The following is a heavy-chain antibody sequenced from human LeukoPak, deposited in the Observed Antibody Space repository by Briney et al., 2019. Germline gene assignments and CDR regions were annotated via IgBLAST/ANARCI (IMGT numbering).Heavy chain of an antibody. Sequence: ASVKVSCKASGYTSTGNYMHWVRQAPGQGLEWMGWINPNSGGTNYAQKFQDRVTVTRDTSISTAYMELSRLRSDDTAVYYCARGYYDSSDYEYFQHWGQGTLVTVSS. CDR2: INPNSGGT. CDR3: ARGYYDSSDYEYFQH. D-gene: IGHD3-22*01. J-gene: IGHJ1*01. CDR1: GYTSTGNY. V-gene: IGHV1-2*02.